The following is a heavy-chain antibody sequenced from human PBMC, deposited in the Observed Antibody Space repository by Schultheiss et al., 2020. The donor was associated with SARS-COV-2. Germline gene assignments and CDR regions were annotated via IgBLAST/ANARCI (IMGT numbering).Heavy chain of an antibody. CDR2: IYYSGST. D-gene: IGHD2-2*01. Sequence: SETLSLTCAVSGYSISSGYYWGWIRQPPGKGLEWIGSIYYSGSTYYNPSLKSRVTISVDTSKNQFSLKLSSVTAADTAVYYCARDCSSTSCYRYYYYGMDVWGQGTTVTVSS. J-gene: IGHJ6*02. CDR1: GYSISSGYY. CDR3: ARDCSSTSCYRYYYYGMDV. V-gene: IGHV4-38-2*02.